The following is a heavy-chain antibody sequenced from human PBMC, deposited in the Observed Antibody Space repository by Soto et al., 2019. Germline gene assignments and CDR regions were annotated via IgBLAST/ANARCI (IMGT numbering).Heavy chain of an antibody. J-gene: IGHJ6*02. CDR3: TKDPGATDYYYYYDMDV. Sequence: GGSLRLSCVTSGFTFSGHAMTWVRQAPGKGLEWVSTIIGGGEITYYSDSVWGRFAISRDNSKNTLYLLMDSLRAEDTPLYYCTKDPGATDYYYYYDMDVWGQGTTVTVSS. CDR2: IIGGGEIT. CDR1: GFTFSGHA. V-gene: IGHV3-23*01. D-gene: IGHD1-26*01.